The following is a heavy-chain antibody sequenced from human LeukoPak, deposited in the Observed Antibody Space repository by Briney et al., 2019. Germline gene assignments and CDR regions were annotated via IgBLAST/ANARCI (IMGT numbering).Heavy chain of an antibody. CDR2: IKQDGSEK. V-gene: IGHV3-7*01. CDR1: GFTFRSYW. Sequence: PGGSLRLSCAASGFTFRSYWMSWVRQAPGKGLEWVANIKQDGSEKYYVDSVKGRFTISRDNAKNSLYLQMNSLRAEDTAVYYCAIAVAGTGIDYWGQGTLVTVSS. J-gene: IGHJ4*02. D-gene: IGHD6-19*01. CDR3: AIAVAGTGIDY.